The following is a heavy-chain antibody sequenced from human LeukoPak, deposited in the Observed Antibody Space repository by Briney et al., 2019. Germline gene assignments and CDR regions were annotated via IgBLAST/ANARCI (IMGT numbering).Heavy chain of an antibody. CDR3: ARFCLSRACYADYYYAMDV. Sequence: GGSLRLSCAASRFTFSSYSMHWVRQAPGKGLEWVSSISSSSSYIYYADSVKGRFTISRDNAKNSLYLQINSLRAEDTAVYYCARFCLSRACYADYYYAMDVWGQGTTVTVSS. V-gene: IGHV3-21*01. D-gene: IGHD2-2*01. CDR1: RFTFSSYS. J-gene: IGHJ6*02. CDR2: ISSSSSYI.